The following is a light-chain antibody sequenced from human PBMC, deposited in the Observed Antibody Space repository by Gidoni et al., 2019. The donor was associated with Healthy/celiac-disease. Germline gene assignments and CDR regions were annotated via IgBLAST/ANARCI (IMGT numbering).Light chain of an antibody. CDR1: SSAVGGYNY. V-gene: IGLV2-14*01. Sequence: QSALTQPASVSGSPGPSITITCTGTSSAVGGYNYVSWYQQHPGKAPKLMIYEVSKRPSGVSNRFCGSKSGNTASLTISGLQAEDEADYYCSSYTSSSTLVVFGGGTKLTVL. J-gene: IGLJ2*01. CDR3: SSYTSSSTLVV. CDR2: EVS.